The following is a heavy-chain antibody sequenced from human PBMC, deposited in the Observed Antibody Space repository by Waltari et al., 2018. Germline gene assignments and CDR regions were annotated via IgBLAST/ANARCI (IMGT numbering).Heavy chain of an antibody. V-gene: IGHV4-34*01. CDR2: INHSGST. Sequence: QVQLQQWGAGLLKPSETLSLTCAVYGGSFSGSYWSWIRQPPGTGLEWIGEINHSGSTNYNPSLKSRVTISVDTSKNQFSLKLSSVTAADTAVYYCARARGGIAAALRGYYYYYYMDVWGKGTTVTVSS. D-gene: IGHD6-13*01. J-gene: IGHJ6*03. CDR3: ARARGGIAAALRGYYYYYYMDV. CDR1: GGSFSGSY.